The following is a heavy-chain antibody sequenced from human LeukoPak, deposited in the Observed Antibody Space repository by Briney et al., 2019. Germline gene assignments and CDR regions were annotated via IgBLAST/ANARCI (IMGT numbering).Heavy chain of an antibody. Sequence: GGSLRLSCAVSGFTFSSYGMHWVRQAPGKGLEWVAFIRYDGSNTYYADSVKGRFTISRDNSKNTLYLQMISLRAEDTAVYYCAKGYNFGYDGPDYWGQGTLVTVSS. CDR1: GFTFSSYG. D-gene: IGHD5-18*01. J-gene: IGHJ4*02. CDR2: IRYDGSNT. V-gene: IGHV3-30*02. CDR3: AKGYNFGYDGPDY.